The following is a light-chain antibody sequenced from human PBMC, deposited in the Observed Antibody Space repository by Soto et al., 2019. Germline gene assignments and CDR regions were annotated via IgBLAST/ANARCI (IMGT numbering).Light chain of an antibody. V-gene: IGKV1-9*01. J-gene: IGKJ4*01. Sequence: DIQLTQSPSFLSASVGDRDTVTCRASQGVNSYLAWYQQKPGKAPQLLIYTASTLQSGVPSRFSGSGSGTEFTLTITSLQPEDFAAYYCQQLYTYPLTFGGGTKVEIK. CDR2: TAS. CDR3: QQLYTYPLT. CDR1: QGVNSY.